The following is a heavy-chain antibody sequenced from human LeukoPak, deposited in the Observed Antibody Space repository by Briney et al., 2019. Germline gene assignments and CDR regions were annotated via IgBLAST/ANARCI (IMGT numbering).Heavy chain of an antibody. V-gene: IGHV1-2*02. D-gene: IGHD3-9*01. CDR2: INPNSGGT. CDR3: ARARYFDWLLDY. J-gene: IGHJ4*02. CDR1: GYTFTGYY. Sequence: ASVKVSCKASGYTFTGYYMHWVRQAPGQGLEWMGWINPNSGGTNYAQKFQGRVTMTRDTSISTAYMELSRLRSDDTAVYYCARARYFDWLLDYWGQGTLVTVSS.